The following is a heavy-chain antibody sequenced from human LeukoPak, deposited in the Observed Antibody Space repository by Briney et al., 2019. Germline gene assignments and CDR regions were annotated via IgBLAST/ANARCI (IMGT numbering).Heavy chain of an antibody. J-gene: IGHJ6*02. V-gene: IGHV4-4*07. CDR2: IYTSGST. CDR1: GGSISSYY. Sequence: PSETLSLTCTVSGGSISSYYWSWIRQPAGKGLEWIGRIYTSGSTNYNPSLKSRVTMSVDTSKNQFSLKLSSVTAADTAVYYCARLIATQTYSNYYGMDVWGQGTTVTVSS. D-gene: IGHD2/OR15-2a*01. CDR3: ARLIATQTYSNYYGMDV.